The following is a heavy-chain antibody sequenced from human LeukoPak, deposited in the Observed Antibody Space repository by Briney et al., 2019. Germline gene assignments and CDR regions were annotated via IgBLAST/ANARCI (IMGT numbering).Heavy chain of an antibody. V-gene: IGHV1-24*01. CDR2: FDPEDGET. J-gene: IGHJ4*02. CDR3: ATGVGATEKASFDC. CDR1: GYTLTELP. D-gene: IGHD1-26*01. Sequence: ASVKVSCKVSGYTLTELPMHWVRQAPGKGLGWMGGFDPEDGETIYAQKFQGRVTMTEDTSTDTAYMELSSLRSEDTAVYYCATGVGATEKASFDCWGQGTLVTVSS.